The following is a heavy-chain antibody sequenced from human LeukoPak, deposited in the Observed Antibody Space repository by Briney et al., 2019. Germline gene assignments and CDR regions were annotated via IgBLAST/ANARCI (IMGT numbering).Heavy chain of an antibody. CDR3: ARHEKVRGVIDYYMDV. CDR1: GFTFSSYS. V-gene: IGHV3-21*01. Sequence: GGSLRLSCAASGFTFSSYSMNWVRQAPGKGLEWVSSISSSSSYIYYTDSVKGRFIISRDNAKNSLYLQMNSLRAEDTAVYYCARHEKVRGVIDYYMDVWGKGTTVTISS. D-gene: IGHD3-10*01. J-gene: IGHJ6*03. CDR2: ISSSSSYI.